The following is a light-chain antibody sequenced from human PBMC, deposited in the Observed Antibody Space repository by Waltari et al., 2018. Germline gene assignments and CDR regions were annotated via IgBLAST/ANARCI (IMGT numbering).Light chain of an antibody. CDR3: QQSYTSPRT. CDR1: QTISNY. CDR2: AAS. J-gene: IGKJ1*01. Sequence: IQVTQSPSSLSASVGDRVTITCRASQTISNYLNWYKQKPGKVPKLLIFAASSLQSGVPSRFSGSGSGTDFTLTISSLESEDFATYYCQQSYTSPRTFGQGTKVEI. V-gene: IGKV1-39*01.